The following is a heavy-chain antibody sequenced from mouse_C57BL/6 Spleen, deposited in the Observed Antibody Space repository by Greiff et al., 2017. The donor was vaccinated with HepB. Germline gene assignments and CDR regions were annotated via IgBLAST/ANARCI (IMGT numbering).Heavy chain of an antibody. Sequence: VKVVESGAELMKPGASVKLSCKATGYTFTAYWIEWVKQRPGHGLEWIGEILPGSGSTNYNVKFKGKATFTADTSSNTAYMQLSSLTTEDSAIYYCFYGGSFDYWGQGTTLTVSS. V-gene: IGHV1-9*01. J-gene: IGHJ2*01. D-gene: IGHD1-1*01. CDR3: FYGGSFDY. CDR2: ILPGSGST. CDR1: GYTFTAYW.